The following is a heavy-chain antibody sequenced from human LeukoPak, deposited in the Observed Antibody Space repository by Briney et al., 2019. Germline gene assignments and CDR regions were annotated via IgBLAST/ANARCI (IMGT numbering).Heavy chain of an antibody. CDR3: ARERRYYDSSGPYPGDYFDY. Sequence: SETLSLTCTVSGGSISSGGYYWSWIRQHPGKGLEWIGYIYYSGSTYYNPSLKSRVTISVDTSKNQFSLKLSSVTAADTAVYYCARERRYYDSSGPYPGDYFDYWGQGTLVTVSS. CDR2: IYYSGST. CDR1: GGSISSGGYY. V-gene: IGHV4-31*03. D-gene: IGHD3-22*01. J-gene: IGHJ4*02.